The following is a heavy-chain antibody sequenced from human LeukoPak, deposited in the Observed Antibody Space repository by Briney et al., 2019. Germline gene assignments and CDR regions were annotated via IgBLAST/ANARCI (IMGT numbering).Heavy chain of an antibody. D-gene: IGHD7-27*01. Sequence: PSETLSLTCTVSGGSISSGDYYWSWIRQPPGKGLEWIGYIYYSGSTYYNPSLKSRVTISVDTSKNQFSLKLSSVTAADTAVYYCARGEVLTGELDYWGQGTLVTVSP. CDR2: IYYSGST. CDR3: ARGEVLTGELDY. CDR1: GGSISSGDYY. J-gene: IGHJ4*02. V-gene: IGHV4-30-4*01.